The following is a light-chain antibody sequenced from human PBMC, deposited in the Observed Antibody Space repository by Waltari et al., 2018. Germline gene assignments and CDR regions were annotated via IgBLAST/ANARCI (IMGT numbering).Light chain of an antibody. CDR1: SPNTAAGSD. V-gene: IGLV1-40*01. J-gene: IGLJ2*01. CDR3: QSYDRSLSASL. CDR2: SDN. Sequence: QSVLTQPPSVSGAPGQRVTIPCTGSSPNTAAGSDAPWYQPLPGTGPKLIIYSDNHRPSGVPDRFSGSKSGTSASLAITGLQAEDEADFYCQSYDRSLSASLFGGGTKLTVL.